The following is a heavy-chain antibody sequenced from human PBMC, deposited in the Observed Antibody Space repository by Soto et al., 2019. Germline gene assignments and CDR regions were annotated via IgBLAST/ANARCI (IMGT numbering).Heavy chain of an antibody. CDR3: VRLIGNSWLDT. V-gene: IGHV6-1*01. J-gene: IGHJ5*02. CDR1: GESVSTNTAT. Sequence: SQTLSLTGDISGESVSTNTATWDWISQSPSRGLEWLGRTYYRSKWFYDYAVSVRSRITISPETSNNQVSLQLNSVTPDDTAVDYCVRLIGNSWLDTWGQGNLVTVSS. CDR2: TYYRSKWFY. D-gene: IGHD2-8*01.